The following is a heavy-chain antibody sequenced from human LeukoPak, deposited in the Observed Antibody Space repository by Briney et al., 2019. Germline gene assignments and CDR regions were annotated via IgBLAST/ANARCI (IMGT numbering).Heavy chain of an antibody. CDR3: ARGKRSWYTSDYFDY. Sequence: GGSLRLSCAASGFTFSSYSMNWVRQAPGKGLEWVSSISSSSSYIYYADSVKGRFTISRDNAKNSLYLQMNSLRAEDTAVYYCARGKRSWYTSDYFDYWGQGTLVTVSS. J-gene: IGHJ4*02. CDR1: GFTFSSYS. V-gene: IGHV3-21*01. CDR2: ISSSSSYI. D-gene: IGHD6-13*01.